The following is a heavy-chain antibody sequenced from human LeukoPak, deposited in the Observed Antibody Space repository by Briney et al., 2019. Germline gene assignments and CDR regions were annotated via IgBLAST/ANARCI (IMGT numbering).Heavy chain of an antibody. Sequence: ASETLSLTCAVYGGSFSGYYWTWIRQPPGKGLEWIGEINHSGTTNYNPSLKSRLTISVDTSKNQVSLKLSSVTAADTAVYYCARFYNSGKSRPGPNWWLDPWGQGTLVTVSS. CDR3: ARFYNSGKSRPGPNWWLDP. V-gene: IGHV4-34*01. D-gene: IGHD3-10*01. CDR2: INHSGTT. CDR1: GGSFSGYY. J-gene: IGHJ5*02.